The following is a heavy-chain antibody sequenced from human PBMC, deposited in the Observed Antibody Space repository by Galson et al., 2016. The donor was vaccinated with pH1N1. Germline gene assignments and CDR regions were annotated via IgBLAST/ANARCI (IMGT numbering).Heavy chain of an antibody. D-gene: IGHD4-17*01. J-gene: IGHJ4*02. Sequence: SLRLSCAASGFTFSDYWMSWVRQAPGKGLEWVANINQDDSKKNYVASVRGRFTISRDNAKNSLFLQTNSLRVEDTAVYYCASKLYGDPNYWGQGALVTVSS. CDR2: INQDDSKK. CDR3: ASKLYGDPNY. CDR1: GFTFSDYW. V-gene: IGHV3-7*05.